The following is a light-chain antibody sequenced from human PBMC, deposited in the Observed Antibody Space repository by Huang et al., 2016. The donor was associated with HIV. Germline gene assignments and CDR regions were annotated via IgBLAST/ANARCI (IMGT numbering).Light chain of an antibody. CDR2: GVS. J-gene: IGKJ5*01. CDR3: QQSYSALIT. V-gene: IGKV1-39*01. Sequence: IQLTQSPTSLSASVGDRVAIACRASQAIGTYLNWFQQKPGRAPKRLISGVSYLHTGVPSRFIGAGSGTEFTLTIRGLQFDDFATYFCQQSYSALITFGQGTRLEIK. CDR1: QAIGTY.